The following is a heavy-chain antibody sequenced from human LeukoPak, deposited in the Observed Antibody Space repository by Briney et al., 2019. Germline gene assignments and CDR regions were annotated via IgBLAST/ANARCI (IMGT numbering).Heavy chain of an antibody. V-gene: IGHV4-30-2*01. D-gene: IGHD2-8*02. CDR1: GGSISSGGYY. CDR2: IYHSGSA. Sequence: SETLSLTCTVSGGSISSGGYYWSWNRQPPGKGLEWIGYIYHSGSAYYNPSLKSRVTISVDRSKNQFSLKLSSVTAADTAVYYCARYWGYYFDYWGQGTLVTVSS. J-gene: IGHJ4*02. CDR3: ARYWGYYFDY.